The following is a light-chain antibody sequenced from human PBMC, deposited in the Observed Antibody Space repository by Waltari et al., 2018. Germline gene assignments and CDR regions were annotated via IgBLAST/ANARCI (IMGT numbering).Light chain of an antibody. CDR3: QQYDSSPRT. CDR2: GAS. J-gene: IGKJ1*01. Sequence: EIVLTQSPVTLSSSPGERATLSCRASQSISSSLVWYQQKPGQPPRLLIFGASGRATGIPDRFSGSGSGTEFTLTISRLEPEDFAEYDCQQYDSSPRTFGQGTKVEIK. CDR1: QSISSS. V-gene: IGKV3-20*01.